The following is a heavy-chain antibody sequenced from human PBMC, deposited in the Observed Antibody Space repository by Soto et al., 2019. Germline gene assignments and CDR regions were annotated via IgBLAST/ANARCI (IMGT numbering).Heavy chain of an antibody. V-gene: IGHV1-69*13. CDR3: AREGYSRSPDEPVTYYFDY. D-gene: IGHD6-6*01. CDR1: GGTFSSYA. CDR2: IIPIFGTA. Sequence: SVKVSCKASGGTFSSYAISWVRQAPGQGLEWMGGIIPIFGTANYAQKFQGRVTITADESTSTAYMELSSLRSEDTDVYYCAREGYSRSPDEPVTYYFDYWGQGTLVTVSS. J-gene: IGHJ4*02.